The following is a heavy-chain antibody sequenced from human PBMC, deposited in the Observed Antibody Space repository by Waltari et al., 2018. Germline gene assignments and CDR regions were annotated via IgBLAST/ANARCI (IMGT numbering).Heavy chain of an antibody. CDR1: GYTFTGYY. V-gene: IGHV1-2*02. CDR3: ATLGFELWLRSGYYYGMDV. CDR2: INPNSGGT. J-gene: IGHJ6*02. Sequence: QVQLVQSGAEVKKPGASVKVSCKASGYTFTGYYMHWVRQAPCQGIEWMGWINPNSGGTNYAQKFQGRVTMTRDTSISTAYMELSRLRSDDTAVYYCATLGFELWLRSGYYYGMDVWGQGTTVTVSS. D-gene: IGHD5-18*01.